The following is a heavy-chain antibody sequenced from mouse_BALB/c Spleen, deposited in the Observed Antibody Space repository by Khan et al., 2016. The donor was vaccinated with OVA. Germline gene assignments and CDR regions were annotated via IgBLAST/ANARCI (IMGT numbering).Heavy chain of an antibody. CDR3: ANYGSSSAWLTY. CDR2: INTSTGYT. Sequence: QVQLKESGAELAKPGASVKMSCKASGYTFTSYWMHWVKQRPGQGLEWIGYINTSTGYTEYNQRFKDKATLTADKSSSTAYMQLSSLTSEESAVCYCANYGSSSAWLTYWGQGTLVTVSA. D-gene: IGHD1-1*01. V-gene: IGHV1-7*01. J-gene: IGHJ3*01. CDR1: GYTFTSYW.